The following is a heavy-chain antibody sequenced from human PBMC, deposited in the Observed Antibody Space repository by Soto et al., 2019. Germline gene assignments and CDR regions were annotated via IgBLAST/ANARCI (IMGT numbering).Heavy chain of an antibody. Sequence: PSETLSLTCAVYGGSFSGYYWSWIRQPPGKGLEWIGEINHSGSTNYNPSLKSRVTISVDTSKNQFSLKLSSVTAADTAVYYCARGLEPDILTGYNWFDHWGQGTLVTVSS. D-gene: IGHD3-9*01. CDR1: GGSFSGYY. CDR3: ARGLEPDILTGYNWFDH. CDR2: INHSGST. V-gene: IGHV4-34*01. J-gene: IGHJ5*02.